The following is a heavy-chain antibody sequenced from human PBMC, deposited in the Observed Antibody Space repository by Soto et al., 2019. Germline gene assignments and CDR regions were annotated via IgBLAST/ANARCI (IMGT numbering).Heavy chain of an antibody. Sequence: EVQLVESGGGLVQPGGSLRLSCAASGFTVSTNYRTCVRQAPGQVLEWVSLMYYGGSTYYAASVKGRFTISRDDSNKTLYLQMNDLIAEYTAVYYCATTVMLLTLYRYYHGMDVWGQGTKGTVSS. J-gene: IGHJ6*02. V-gene: IGHV3-66*01. CDR2: MYYGGST. CDR3: ATTVMLLTLYRYYHGMDV. D-gene: IGHD3-10*01. CDR1: GFTVSTNY.